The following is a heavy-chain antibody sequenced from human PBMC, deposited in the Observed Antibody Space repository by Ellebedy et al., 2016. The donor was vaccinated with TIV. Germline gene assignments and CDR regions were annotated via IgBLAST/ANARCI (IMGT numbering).Heavy chain of an antibody. Sequence: GGSLRLXCAASGFTFSSYSMNWVRQAPGKGLEWVSSISSSSSYIYYADSVKGRFTISRDNAKNSLYLQMNSLRAEDTAVYYCARGGRYGDYLFDYWGQGTLVTVSS. D-gene: IGHD4-17*01. CDR3: ARGGRYGDYLFDY. J-gene: IGHJ4*02. V-gene: IGHV3-21*01. CDR1: GFTFSSYS. CDR2: ISSSSSYI.